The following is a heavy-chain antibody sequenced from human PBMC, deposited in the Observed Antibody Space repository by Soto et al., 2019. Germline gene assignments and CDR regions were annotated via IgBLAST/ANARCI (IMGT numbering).Heavy chain of an antibody. J-gene: IGHJ4*02. CDR2: IYYSGNT. CDR1: GGSTSSDNY. D-gene: IGHD3-16*01. Sequence: TLSLTCTVSGGSTSSDNYWSLIRHPPGKGLEWIGHIYYSGNTDYNPSLKSRLAISIDTSKNQFSLKLSSVTAADTAVYFCAREGGESSDGLYYFDSWGQGSLVTVSS. V-gene: IGHV4-30-4*01. CDR3: AREGGESSDGLYYFDS.